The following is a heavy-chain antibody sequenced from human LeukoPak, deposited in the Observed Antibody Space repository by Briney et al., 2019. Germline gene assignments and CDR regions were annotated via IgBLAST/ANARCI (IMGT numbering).Heavy chain of an antibody. CDR2: ISYDGSNK. J-gene: IGHJ4*02. CDR1: GFTFSSYA. D-gene: IGHD3-22*01. Sequence: GGSLRLSCAASGFTFSSYAMHWVRQAPGKGLEWVAVISYDGSNKYYADSVKGRFTISRDNSKNTLYLQMNSLRAEDTAVYYCAKGPTRGYDSSGYPHYWGQGTLVTVSS. V-gene: IGHV3-30-3*01. CDR3: AKGPTRGYDSSGYPHY.